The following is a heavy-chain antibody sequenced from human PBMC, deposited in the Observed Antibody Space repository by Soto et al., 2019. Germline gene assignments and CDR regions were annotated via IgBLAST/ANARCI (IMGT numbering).Heavy chain of an antibody. CDR2: IYFSGST. Sequence: PSETLSLTCTVSGGSISSYYWSWIRQPPGKGLEWIGYIYFSGSTNYNPSLKSRATISVDTSKNQFSLKLSSVTAADTAVYYCARDGYYYDSSGYQSVYYFDHWGQGTRVTVSS. CDR3: ARDGYYYDSSGYQSVYYFDH. J-gene: IGHJ4*02. CDR1: GGSISSYY. D-gene: IGHD3-22*01. V-gene: IGHV4-59*01.